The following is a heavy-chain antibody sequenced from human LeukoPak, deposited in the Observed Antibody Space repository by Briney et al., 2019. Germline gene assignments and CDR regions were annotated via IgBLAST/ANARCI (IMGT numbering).Heavy chain of an antibody. J-gene: IGHJ4*02. CDR1: GFTFNYYA. V-gene: IGHV3-23*01. CDR3: AKAIGNSGYDPSDY. CDR2: ISDTGGGT. Sequence: GGSLRLSCAASGFTFNYYAMTWVRQAPGKGLEWVSVISDTGGGTYYADSVKGQFTISRDNSKNTLYLQMNSLRAEDTAVYYCAKAIGNSGYDPSDYWGQGTLVTVSS. D-gene: IGHD5-12*01.